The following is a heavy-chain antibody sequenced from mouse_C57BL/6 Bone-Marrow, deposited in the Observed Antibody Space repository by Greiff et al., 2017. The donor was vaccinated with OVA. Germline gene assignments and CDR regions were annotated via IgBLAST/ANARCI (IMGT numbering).Heavy chain of an antibody. D-gene: IGHD1-1*01. J-gene: IGHJ2*01. Sequence: QVQLQQPGAELVKPGASVKMSCKASGYTFTSYWITWVKQRPGQGLEWIGDIYPGSGSTNYNEKFKSKATLTVDTSSSTAYMQLRSLTSEDSAVYYCARITTVVPHYFDYWGQGTTLTVSS. V-gene: IGHV1-55*01. CDR2: IYPGSGST. CDR3: ARITTVVPHYFDY. CDR1: GYTFTSYW.